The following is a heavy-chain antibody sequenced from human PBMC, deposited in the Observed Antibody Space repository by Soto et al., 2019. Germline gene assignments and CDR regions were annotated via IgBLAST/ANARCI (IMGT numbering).Heavy chain of an antibody. CDR2: INPSGDKK. Sequence: GASVKVCCKASGFTFMNHWMHWVRQAPGQGLEWIGVINPSGDKKTYAQRFQGRLTLTTDTSTSTVYMELSSLRSDDTAIYYCARDESVFDLIWWFDPWGPGTLVTVSS. D-gene: IGHD3-16*01. J-gene: IGHJ5*02. CDR1: GFTFMNHW. CDR3: ARDESVFDLIWWFDP. V-gene: IGHV1-46*01.